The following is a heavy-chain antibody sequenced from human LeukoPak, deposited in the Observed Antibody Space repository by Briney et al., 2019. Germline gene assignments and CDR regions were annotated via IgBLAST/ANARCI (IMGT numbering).Heavy chain of an antibody. CDR1: GFTFSSYA. Sequence: PGRSLRLSCAASGFTFSSYAMHWVRQAPGKGLEWVAVISYDGSNKYYADSVKGRFTISRDNAKNSLYLQMNSLRAEDTAVYYCARDLQQLVQGPFDYWGQGTLVTVSS. CDR2: ISYDGSNK. V-gene: IGHV3-30-3*01. D-gene: IGHD6-13*01. J-gene: IGHJ4*02. CDR3: ARDLQQLVQGPFDY.